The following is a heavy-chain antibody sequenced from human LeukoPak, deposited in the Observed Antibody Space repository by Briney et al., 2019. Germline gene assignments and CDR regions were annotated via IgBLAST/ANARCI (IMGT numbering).Heavy chain of an antibody. Sequence: GGSLRLSCAASGFTFSSYGMHWVRQAPGKGLEWVAVISYDGSNKYYADSVKGRFTISRDNSKNTLYLQMNSLRVEDTAVYYCGRDPNGDYFGAYEFWGQETLVTVSA. D-gene: IGHD4-17*01. CDR3: GRDPNGDYFGAYEF. J-gene: IGHJ3*01. V-gene: IGHV3-30*03. CDR1: GFTFSSYG. CDR2: ISYDGSNK.